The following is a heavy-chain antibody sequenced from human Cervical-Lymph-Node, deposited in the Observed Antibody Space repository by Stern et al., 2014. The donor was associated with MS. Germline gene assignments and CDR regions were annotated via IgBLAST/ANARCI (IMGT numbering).Heavy chain of an antibody. V-gene: IGHV5-51*01. CDR2: LFPGGSDI. CDR1: GYTFTSYW. CDR3: ARQRYFDY. Sequence: EVQLVESGAEVKRPGESLKISCQASGYTFTSYWIGWVRQMPGKGLEWIAILFPGGSDIRSSPSFQGQVTISADKSSSTAYLQWNNRKASDTAIYYCARQRYFDYWGQGTLVTVSS. J-gene: IGHJ4*02.